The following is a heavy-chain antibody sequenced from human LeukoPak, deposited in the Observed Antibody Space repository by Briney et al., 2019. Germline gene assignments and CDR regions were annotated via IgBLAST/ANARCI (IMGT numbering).Heavy chain of an antibody. CDR2: IHHRGNT. V-gene: IGHV4-4*02. CDR3: ARTTISGVLRNHHFDY. J-gene: IGHJ4*01. Sequence: SETLSLTCAVSGDSISSNNWWNWVRQPPGQGLEWIGEIHHRGNTNYNPSLMSRVNISVDTTKNQFPLKLSSVTAADTAVYYCARTTISGVLRNHHFDYWGRGTLVTVSS. CDR1: GDSISSNNW. D-gene: IGHD3-3*01.